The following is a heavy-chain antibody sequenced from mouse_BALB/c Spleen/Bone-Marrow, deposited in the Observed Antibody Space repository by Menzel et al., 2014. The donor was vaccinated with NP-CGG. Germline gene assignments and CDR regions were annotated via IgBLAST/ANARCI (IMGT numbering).Heavy chain of an antibody. CDR2: INPYNGDT. V-gene: IGHV1-20*02. Sequence: GYSFTGYFMNWVKQSHGKSLEWIGRINPYNGDTFYNQKFKGKATLTVDKSSSTAHMELRSLASEDSAVYYCARSGYYGSSYFDYWGQGTTLTVSS. J-gene: IGHJ2*01. CDR1: GYSFTGYF. CDR3: ARSGYYGSSYFDY. D-gene: IGHD1-1*01.